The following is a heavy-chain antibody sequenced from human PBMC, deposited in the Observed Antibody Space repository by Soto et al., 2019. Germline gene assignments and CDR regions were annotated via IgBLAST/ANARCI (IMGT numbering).Heavy chain of an antibody. CDR1: GGSISSGGYY. J-gene: IGHJ6*02. CDR3: AREDCGSSNSCYRVRYGMDV. V-gene: IGHV4-31*03. CDR2: IYYSGST. Sequence: QVQLQESGPGLVKPSQTLSLTCTVSGGSISSGGYYWSWIRQHPGKGLEWIGYIYYSGSTYYNPSLKSRVTISVDTSKNQFSLKLSSVTAADTAVYYCAREDCGSSNSCYRVRYGMDVWGQGTTVTVSS. D-gene: IGHD2-2*02.